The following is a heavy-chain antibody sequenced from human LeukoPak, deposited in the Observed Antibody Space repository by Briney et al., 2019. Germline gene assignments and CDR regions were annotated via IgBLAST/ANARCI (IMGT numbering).Heavy chain of an antibody. D-gene: IGHD4-23*01. J-gene: IGHJ2*01. CDR3: ARDPYYGGNGYSQYSDL. Sequence: SETLSLTCAVYGGSISTYYWSWIRQPPGKGLEWVGDIYNSGSTIYNPSPKSRVIILLDMSKNQFSLRLTSVTAADKAVYYCARDPYYGGNGYSQYSDLWGRGTLVSVSS. CDR2: IYNSGST. V-gene: IGHV4-59*01. CDR1: GGSISTYY.